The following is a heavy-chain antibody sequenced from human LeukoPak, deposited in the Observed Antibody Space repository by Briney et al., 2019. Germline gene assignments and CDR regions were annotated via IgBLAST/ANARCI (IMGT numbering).Heavy chain of an antibody. Sequence: GGSLRLSCAASGFTFSSYWMHWVRQAPGKGLVWVSRINSDGSSTSYADSVKGRFTISRDNAKNTLYLQMNSLRAEDTAVYYCATYDSSGYYCFDYWGQGTLVTVSS. V-gene: IGHV3-74*01. CDR3: ATYDSSGYYCFDY. CDR1: GFTFSSYW. J-gene: IGHJ4*02. D-gene: IGHD3-22*01. CDR2: INSDGSST.